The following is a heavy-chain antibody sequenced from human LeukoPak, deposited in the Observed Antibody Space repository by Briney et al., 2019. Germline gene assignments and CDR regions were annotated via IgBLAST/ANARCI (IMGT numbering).Heavy chain of an antibody. CDR1: GGSFSGYY. CDR3: ARGRRDNWFDP. Sequence: SETLSLTRAVYGGSFSGYYWSWIRQPPGKGLEWIGEINHSGSTNYNPSLKSRVTISVDTSKNQFSLKLSSVTAADTAVYYCARGRRDNWFDPWGQGTLVTVSS. V-gene: IGHV4-34*01. J-gene: IGHJ5*02. CDR2: INHSGST.